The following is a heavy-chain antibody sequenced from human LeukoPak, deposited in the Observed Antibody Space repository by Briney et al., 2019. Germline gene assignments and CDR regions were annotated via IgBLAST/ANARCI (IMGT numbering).Heavy chain of an antibody. Sequence: ASVKVSCKASGYTFTGYYMLWVRQAPGQGLEWMGWINPNSGGTNYAQKFQGWVTMTRDTSISTAYMELSRLRSDDTAVYYCARGKYSGYDSAFDIWGQGTMVTVSS. CDR2: INPNSGGT. J-gene: IGHJ3*02. CDR1: GYTFTGYY. V-gene: IGHV1-2*04. D-gene: IGHD5-12*01. CDR3: ARGKYSGYDSAFDI.